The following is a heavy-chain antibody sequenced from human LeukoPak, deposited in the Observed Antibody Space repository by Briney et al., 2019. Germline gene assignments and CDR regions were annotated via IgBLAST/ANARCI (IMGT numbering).Heavy chain of an antibody. CDR1: GGSISSGGYY. V-gene: IGHV4-61*08. D-gene: IGHD2-21*02. Sequence: SETLSLTCTVSGGSISSGGYYWSWIRQPPGKGLEWIGYIYYSGSTNYNPSLKSRVTISVDTSKNQFSLKLSSVTAADTAVYYCARAPAYCGGDCYLYYFDYWGQGTLVTVSS. CDR2: IYYSGST. CDR3: ARAPAYCGGDCYLYYFDY. J-gene: IGHJ4*02.